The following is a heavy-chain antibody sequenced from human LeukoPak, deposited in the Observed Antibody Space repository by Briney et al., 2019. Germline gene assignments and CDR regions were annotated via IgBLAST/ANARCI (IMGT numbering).Heavy chain of an antibody. Sequence: KPGGSLRLSCAASGFTFRRYTMNWVRQAPGKGLEWVSSIPPRGSYIYTSDSVKGRFTISRDNAKNSLYLQMNSLRAEDTAVYYCTRDRDDDSSGSIDDAFDIWGQGTMVTVSS. J-gene: IGHJ3*02. V-gene: IGHV3-21*01. CDR2: IPPRGSYI. D-gene: IGHD3-22*01. CDR1: GFTFRRYT. CDR3: TRDRDDDSSGSIDDAFDI.